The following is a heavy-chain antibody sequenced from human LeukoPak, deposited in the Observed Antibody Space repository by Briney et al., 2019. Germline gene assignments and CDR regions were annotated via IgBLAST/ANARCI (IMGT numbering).Heavy chain of an antibody. J-gene: IGHJ4*02. CDR1: GGSISSYY. CDR2: IYYSGST. D-gene: IGHD3-10*01. Sequence: SETLSLTCTVSGGSISSYYWSWIRQPPGKGLEWIGYIYYSGSTNYNPSLKSRVTISVDTSKNQFSLKLSFVTAADTAVYYCARGPYYHGAETPFDYGGQGTLVTVSS. CDR3: ARGPYYHGAETPFDY. V-gene: IGHV4-59*08.